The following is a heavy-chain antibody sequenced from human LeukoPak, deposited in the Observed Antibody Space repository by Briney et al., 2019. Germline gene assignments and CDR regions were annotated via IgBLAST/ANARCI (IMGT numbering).Heavy chain of an antibody. Sequence: GGSLRLSCAASGFSFSRNAMNWLRQRPGAGLEWVSGVGATDAETSYTDSVKGRFTISRDNLKNTVSLIMNNLKAEDTAIYNCATHDTMVGVFWGQGTLVTVSS. D-gene: IGHD1-26*01. J-gene: IGHJ4*02. V-gene: IGHV3-23*01. CDR3: ATHDTMVGVF. CDR2: VGATDAET. CDR1: GFSFSRNA.